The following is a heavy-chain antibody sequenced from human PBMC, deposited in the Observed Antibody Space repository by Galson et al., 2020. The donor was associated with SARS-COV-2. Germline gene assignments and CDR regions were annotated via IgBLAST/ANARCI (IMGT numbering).Heavy chain of an antibody. V-gene: IGHV3-30*03. J-gene: IGHJ3*02. Sequence: GESLKISCAASGFIYRHYGMHWVRQAPGKGLEWVAAISHDGRDGYYADSVRGRFTISKDNSKNTHYLQMNSLRAEDTAVYYCAREGPLDAFDIWGQGTMVTVSS. CDR2: ISHDGRDG. CDR3: AREGPLDAFDI. CDR1: GFIYRHYG.